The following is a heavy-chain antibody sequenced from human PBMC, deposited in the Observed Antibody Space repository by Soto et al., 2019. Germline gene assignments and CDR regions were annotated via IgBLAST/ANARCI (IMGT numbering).Heavy chain of an antibody. Sequence: PGGSLRLCCAACGVTFSIYAMGWVRQATGKGLEWVSAISGRGGSTYYADSVKGRFTISRDNSKNTLYLQMNSLRAEDTAVYYCAKGGITVRINYFDYWGKGTPVTVSS. CDR1: GVTFSIYA. CDR2: ISGRGGST. CDR3: AKGGITVRINYFDY. J-gene: IGHJ4*02. V-gene: IGHV3-23*01. D-gene: IGHD3-22*01.